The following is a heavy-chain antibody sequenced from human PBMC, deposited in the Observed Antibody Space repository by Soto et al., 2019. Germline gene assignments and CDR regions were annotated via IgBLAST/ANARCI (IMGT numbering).Heavy chain of an antibody. CDR2: IVWDDDT. J-gene: IGHJ4*02. CDR1: GFSLSTPETR. V-gene: IGHV2-70*04. Sequence: GATPVTAERSVGLNFRSSGFSLSTPETRVSWIRQTPGQALEWLARIVWDDDTFYSPSLKTRLTISKDTSKHEVVFTVAIMDPTDSALYYCAPLWIADSLAYSGQGALVTVSS. CDR3: APLWIADSLAY. D-gene: IGHD3-10*01.